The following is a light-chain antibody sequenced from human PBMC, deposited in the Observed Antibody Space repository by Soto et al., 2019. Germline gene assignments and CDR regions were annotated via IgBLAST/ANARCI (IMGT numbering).Light chain of an antibody. V-gene: IGKV1-39*01. CDR1: QSISTF. CDR2: AAS. Sequence: DIQMTQSPSSLSASVGDRVTINCRASQSISTFLNWYQQKPGQAPKVLISAASTLQSGVPSRFSGRGYGTDFTLTISSLQPEYFATYYCQHSESTPYPFGQWTNLETK. CDR3: QHSESTPYP. J-gene: IGKJ2*01.